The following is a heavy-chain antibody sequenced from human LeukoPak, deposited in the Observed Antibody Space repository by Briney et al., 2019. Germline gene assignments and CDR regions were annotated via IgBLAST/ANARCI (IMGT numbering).Heavy chain of an antibody. J-gene: IGHJ6*02. V-gene: IGHV4-59*01. D-gene: IGHD3-22*01. CDR1: GGSISSYY. CDR3: ARGTYYYDSRNYGMDV. Sequence: SETLSLTCTVSGGSISSYYWSWIRQPPGKGLEWIGYIYYSGSTNYNPSLKSRVTISVDTSKNQFSLKLSSVTAADTAVYYCARGTYYYDSRNYGMDVWGQGTTVTVSS. CDR2: IYYSGST.